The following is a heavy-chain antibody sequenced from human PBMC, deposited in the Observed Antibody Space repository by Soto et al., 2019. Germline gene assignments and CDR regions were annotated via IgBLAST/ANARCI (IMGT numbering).Heavy chain of an antibody. CDR2: IYYSGST. CDR1: GGSISSYY. D-gene: IGHD3-3*01. CDR3: ARQVPRGLRFTFFDY. J-gene: IGHJ4*02. Sequence: SETLSLTCTLSGGSISSYYWSWIRQPPGKGLEWIGYIYYSGSTNYNPSLKSRVTISVDTSKNQFSLKLSSVTAADTAVYYCARQVPRGLRFTFFDYWGQGTLVTVSS. V-gene: IGHV4-59*08.